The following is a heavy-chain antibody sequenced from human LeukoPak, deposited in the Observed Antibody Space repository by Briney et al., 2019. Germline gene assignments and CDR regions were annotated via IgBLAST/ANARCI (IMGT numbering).Heavy chain of an antibody. J-gene: IGHJ6*03. CDR1: GGSFSGYY. CDR2: IHHTGST. D-gene: IGHD3-9*01. CDR3: ARQGILRYFMGGPGARYYYYYMDV. Sequence: PSETLSLTCAVYGGSFSGYYWSWIRQPPGKGLEWIGEIHHTGSTNYNPSLKSRVTISVDTSKNQFSLKLSSVTAADTAVYYCARQGILRYFMGGPGARYYYYYMDVWGRGTTVTVSS. V-gene: IGHV4-34*01.